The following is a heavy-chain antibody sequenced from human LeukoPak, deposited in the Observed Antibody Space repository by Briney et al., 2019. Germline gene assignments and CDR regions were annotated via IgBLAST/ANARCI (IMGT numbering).Heavy chain of an antibody. V-gene: IGHV3-23*01. CDR3: AKVQITVVSPPDS. Sequence: GGSLRLSCAASGFTFSSYAMSWVRQAPGKGLEWVSTISATGGSTFYADSVKGRFTISRDNSKGTLYLQINSLRAEDTAVYFCAKVQITVVSPPDSWGQGTLVTVSS. D-gene: IGHD4-23*01. CDR2: ISATGGST. J-gene: IGHJ4*02. CDR1: GFTFSSYA.